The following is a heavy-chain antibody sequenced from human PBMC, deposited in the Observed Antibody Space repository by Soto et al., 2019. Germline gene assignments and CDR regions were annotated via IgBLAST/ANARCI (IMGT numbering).Heavy chain of an antibody. CDR3: TREAIVVIPAAQPSHFDS. CDR1: GYNFMKYG. J-gene: IGHJ4*02. Sequence: ASVTVSCTGFGYNFMKYGINWVRQAPGQGLEWVGWISPYSGYTHSAQKFHGRLTLTTDTAAATAYMELRILRSADTALYYCTREAIVVIPAAQPSHFDSWGQGTLVTVS. V-gene: IGHV1-18*01. D-gene: IGHD2-2*01. CDR2: ISPYSGYT.